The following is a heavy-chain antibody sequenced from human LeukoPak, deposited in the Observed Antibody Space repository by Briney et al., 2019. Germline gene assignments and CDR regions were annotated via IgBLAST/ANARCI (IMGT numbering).Heavy chain of an antibody. CDR1: GFTFSSYA. Sequence: GGSLRLSCAASGFTFSSYAMHWVRQAPGKGLEWVAVIPYDGSNKYYADSVKGRFTISRDNSKNTLYLQTNSLRAEETAVYYCARDYRVAGTDLPDYYYYYGMDVWGQGTTVTVSS. J-gene: IGHJ6*02. D-gene: IGHD6-19*01. V-gene: IGHV3-30-3*01. CDR2: IPYDGSNK. CDR3: ARDYRVAGTDLPDYYYYYGMDV.